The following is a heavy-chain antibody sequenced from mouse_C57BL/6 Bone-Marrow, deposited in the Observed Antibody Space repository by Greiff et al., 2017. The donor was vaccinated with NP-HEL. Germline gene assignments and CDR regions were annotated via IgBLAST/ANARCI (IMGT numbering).Heavy chain of an antibody. J-gene: IGHJ2*01. CDR2: IWSGGST. D-gene: IGHD1-1*01. CDR1: GFSLTSYG. Sequence: QVQLKESGPGLVQPSQSLSITCTVSGFSLTSYGVHWVRQSPGKGLEWLGVIWSGGSTDYNAAFISRLSISKDDSKSQVFFKMNSLQADDTAIYYCASLHYGSSYDFDYWGQGTTLTVSS. CDR3: ASLHYGSSYDFDY. V-gene: IGHV2-2*01.